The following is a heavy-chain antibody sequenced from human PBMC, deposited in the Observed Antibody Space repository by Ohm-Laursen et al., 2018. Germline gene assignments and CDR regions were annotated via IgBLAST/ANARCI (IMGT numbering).Heavy chain of an antibody. CDR2: IYHTGST. V-gene: IGHV4-34*01. CDR3: ARIRENYSPYDAFDI. D-gene: IGHD4-11*01. J-gene: IGHJ3*02. CDR1: GGSFSNLY. Sequence: SETLSLTCAVYGGSFSNLYWSWIRQPPGLGLEWIGEIYHTGSTNYSPSLESQVTISLDMSKNQFSLRLRSLTAADTAVYYCARIRENYSPYDAFDIWGPGTMVTVSS.